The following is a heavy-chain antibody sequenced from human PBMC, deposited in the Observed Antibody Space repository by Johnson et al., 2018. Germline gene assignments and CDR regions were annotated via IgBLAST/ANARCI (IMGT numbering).Heavy chain of an antibody. J-gene: IGHJ6*02. D-gene: IGHD1-26*01. CDR3: ARDIVGAISYYYGMDV. CDR2: IYNSGST. Sequence: QVQLQESGPGLVKPSETLSLTCTVSGGSISSGSYYWSWIRQPAGKGLEWIGRIYNSGSTNYNHSLKSRVTISVDTSKNQFSLKLRSVTAADTAVYFCARDIVGAISYYYGMDVWGQGTTVTVSS. CDR1: GGSISSGSYY. V-gene: IGHV4-61*02.